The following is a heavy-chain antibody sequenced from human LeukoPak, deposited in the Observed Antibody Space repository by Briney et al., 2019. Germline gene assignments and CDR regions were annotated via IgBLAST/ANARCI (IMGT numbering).Heavy chain of an antibody. D-gene: IGHD3-16*02. V-gene: IGHV4-34*01. CDR1: GGSFSGYY. CDR2: INHSGST. Sequence: PSETLSLTCAVYGGSFSGYYWSWIRQPPGKGLEWIGEINHSGSTNYNPSLKSRVTISVDTSKNQFSLKLSSVTAADTAVYYCARGYVYDYVWGSYRRQYYFDYWGQGTLVTVSS. J-gene: IGHJ4*02. CDR3: ARGYVYDYVWGSYRRQYYFDY.